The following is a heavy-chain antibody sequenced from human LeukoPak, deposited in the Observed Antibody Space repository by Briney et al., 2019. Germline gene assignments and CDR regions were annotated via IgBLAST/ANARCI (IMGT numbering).Heavy chain of an antibody. CDR1: GYTFTSYY. V-gene: IGHV1-46*01. Sequence: APVKVSCKASGYTFTSYYMHWVRQAPGQGLEWMGIINPSGGSTSYAQKFQGRVTMTRDMSTSTVYMELSSLRSEDTAVYYCARDLVSSSGVGTYGYWGQETLVTVSS. CDR3: ARDLVSSSGVGTYGY. J-gene: IGHJ4*02. CDR2: INPSGGST. D-gene: IGHD6-13*01.